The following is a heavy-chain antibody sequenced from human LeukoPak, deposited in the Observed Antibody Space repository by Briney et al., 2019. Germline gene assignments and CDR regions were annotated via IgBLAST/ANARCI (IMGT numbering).Heavy chain of an antibody. V-gene: IGHV3-7*01. J-gene: IGHJ4*02. D-gene: IGHD3-9*01. CDR2: IKQDGSEK. CDR3: ARDRPGVLRYFDWLFGDY. CDR1: GFTFNSYW. Sequence: PGGSLRLSCAASGFTFNSYWMSWVRQAPGKGLEWVANIKQDGSEKYYVDSVKGRFTISRDNAKNSLYLQMNSLRAEDTAVYYCARDRPGVLRYFDWLFGDYWGQGTLVTVSS.